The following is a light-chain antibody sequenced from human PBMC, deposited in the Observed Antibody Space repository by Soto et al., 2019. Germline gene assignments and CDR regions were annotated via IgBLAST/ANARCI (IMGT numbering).Light chain of an antibody. CDR3: QQFGSSPLFT. V-gene: IGKV3-20*01. Sequence: EIVLTQSPGTLSLSPGERATLSCRASQSVSRSYLAWYQQKPGQAPRLLIYGASSRATGIPDRFCGSGSGTDFTLTISRLEPEDFAVYYCQQFGSSPLFTFGPGTKVDIK. J-gene: IGKJ3*01. CDR1: QSVSRSY. CDR2: GAS.